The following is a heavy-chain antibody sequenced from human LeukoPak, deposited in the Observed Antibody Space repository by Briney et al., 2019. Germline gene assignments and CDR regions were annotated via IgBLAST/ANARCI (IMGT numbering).Heavy chain of an antibody. CDR3: ARDGSQLTPSYYYMDV. D-gene: IGHD1-26*01. Sequence: ASVKVSCKASGYSFTSYGISWVRQAPGQGLEWMGWISAYNAKTNLAQKFQGRVTMTTDTSTSTAYMELRSLRSDDTAVYYCARDGSQLTPSYYYMDVWGKGTTVTVSS. V-gene: IGHV1-18*01. J-gene: IGHJ6*03. CDR2: ISAYNAKT. CDR1: GYSFTSYG.